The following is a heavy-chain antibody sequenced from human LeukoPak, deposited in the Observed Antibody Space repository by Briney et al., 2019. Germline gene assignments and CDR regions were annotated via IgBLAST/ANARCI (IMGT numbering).Heavy chain of an antibody. D-gene: IGHD6-13*01. V-gene: IGHV3-23*01. J-gene: IGHJ4*02. CDR1: GFTFSTYA. CDR3: AKDRSDSSTWYAGSH. Sequence: PGGSLRLSCAASGFTFSTYAMSWVRQAPGKGLEWVSGISGSGDSTVYADSVKGRFTISRDSSKNTLYLQMNSMRAEDTAVYYCAKDRSDSSTWYAGSHWGQGTLVTVSS. CDR2: ISGSGDST.